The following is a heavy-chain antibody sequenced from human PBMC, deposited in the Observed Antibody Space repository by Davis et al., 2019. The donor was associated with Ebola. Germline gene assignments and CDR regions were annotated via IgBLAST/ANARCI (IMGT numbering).Heavy chain of an antibody. CDR2: INHSGST. CDR3: ARGGNCSSTSCRYYYYYGMDV. V-gene: IGHV4-34*01. J-gene: IGHJ6*02. CDR1: GGSLSGYY. Sequence: SETLSLTCAVYGGSLSGYYWSRIRQPPGKGLEWIGEINHSGSTNYNPSLKSRVTISVDTSKNQFSLKLSSVTAADTAVYYCARGGNCSSTSCRYYYYYGMDVWGQGTTVTVSS. D-gene: IGHD2-2*01.